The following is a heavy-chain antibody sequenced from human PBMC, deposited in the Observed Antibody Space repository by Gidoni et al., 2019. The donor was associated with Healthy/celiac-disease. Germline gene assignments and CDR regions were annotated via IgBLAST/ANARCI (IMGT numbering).Heavy chain of an antibody. D-gene: IGHD2-2*02. J-gene: IGHJ6*02. CDR3: ARPAAIPFASYVMDV. CDR1: GGTFTSSA. V-gene: IGHV1-69*01. Sequence: VQLVQSGAAVKKPGSAVKGLCQASGGTFTSSAISWVRQAPGQVREWMGGIIPICGTANHAQNFQGRVTITADESTSTAYMELSRLRSDDTALYYCARPAAIPFASYVMDVWGQGTTVTVSS. CDR2: IIPICGTA.